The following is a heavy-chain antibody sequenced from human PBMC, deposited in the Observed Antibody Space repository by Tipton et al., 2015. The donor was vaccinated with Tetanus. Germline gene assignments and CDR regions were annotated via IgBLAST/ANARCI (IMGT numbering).Heavy chain of an antibody. CDR1: GVSISTSDW. V-gene: IGHV4-4*02. CDR2: IFHDGTT. J-gene: IGHJ4*02. Sequence: TLSLTCAVSGVSISTSDWWSWVRQPPGKGLEWIGEIFHDGTTNYNPSLKSRVTISVDKSKSQFSLKWTSVTAADTAVYYCASHLGSCTSTSCQPFAYWGQGTLVTVFS. D-gene: IGHD2-2*01. CDR3: ASHLGSCTSTSCQPFAY.